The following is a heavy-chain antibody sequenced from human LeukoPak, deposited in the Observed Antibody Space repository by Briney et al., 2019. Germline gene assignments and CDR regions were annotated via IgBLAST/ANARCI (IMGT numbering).Heavy chain of an antibody. CDR2: TSGSGGST. J-gene: IGHJ3*02. D-gene: IGHD3-22*01. CDR1: GFTFSSYA. CDR3: AKSAPYYYDSSGYFGGAFDI. V-gene: IGHV3-23*01. Sequence: PGGSLRLSCAASGFTFSSYAMSWVRQAPGKGLEWVSATSGSGGSTYYADSVKGRFTISRDNSKNTLYLQMNSLRAEDTAVYYCAKSAPYYYDSSGYFGGAFDIWGQGTMVTVSS.